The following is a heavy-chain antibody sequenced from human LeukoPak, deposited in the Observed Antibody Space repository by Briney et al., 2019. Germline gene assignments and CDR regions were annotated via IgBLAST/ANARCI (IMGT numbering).Heavy chain of an antibody. CDR3: ARHFAYSSSSYFDY. Sequence: SETLSLTCTVSGGSISSNYWSWIRQPAGKGLEWIGRIYTSGSTNYSPPLKSRVTLSVDTSKNQFSLRLYSVTVADTAVYYCARHFAYSSSSYFDYWGQGSLVTVSS. CDR1: GGSISSNY. D-gene: IGHD6-6*01. V-gene: IGHV4-4*07. J-gene: IGHJ4*02. CDR2: IYTSGST.